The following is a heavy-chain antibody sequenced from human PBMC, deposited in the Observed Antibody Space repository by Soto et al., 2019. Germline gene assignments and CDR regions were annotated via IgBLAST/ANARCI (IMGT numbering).Heavy chain of an antibody. V-gene: IGHV1-69*02. D-gene: IGHD6-19*01. CDR3: ARGVAVAGTGWYFDL. CDR2: IIPILGIA. CDR1: GGTFSSYT. Sequence: QVQLVQSGAEVKKPGSSVKVSCKASGGTFSSYTISWVRQAPGQGLEWMGRIIPILGIANYAQKFQGRVTITADKSTRTAYMELSSLRSEDTAVYYCARGVAVAGTGWYFDLWGRGTLVTVSS. J-gene: IGHJ2*01.